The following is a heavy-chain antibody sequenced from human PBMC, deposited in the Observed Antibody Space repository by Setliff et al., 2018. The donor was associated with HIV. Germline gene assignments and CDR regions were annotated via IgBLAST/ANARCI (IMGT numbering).Heavy chain of an antibody. CDR3: AKDKGKHYYDY. Sequence: PGGSLRLSCTASGLTFNNHGFHWVRKAPGKGLEWVEFILSDGSNEFYADSVKGRFTISREDSKSALYLQMNSRTADDSAIYYCAKDKGKHYYDYWGPGTLVTVSS. V-gene: IGHV3-30*02. CDR2: ILSDGSNE. J-gene: IGHJ4*02. CDR1: GLTFNNHG.